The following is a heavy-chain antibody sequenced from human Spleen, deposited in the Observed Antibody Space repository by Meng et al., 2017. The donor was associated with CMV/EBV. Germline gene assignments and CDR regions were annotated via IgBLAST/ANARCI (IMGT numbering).Heavy chain of an antibody. CDR1: GYTFSSYS. CDR3: AKDIGPDWVSVSPDY. CDR2: ISGSGGST. V-gene: IGHV3-23*01. D-gene: IGHD3-9*01. Sequence: GGSLRLSCRASGYTFSSYSMSWVRQAPGKGLEWVSSISGSGGSTYSADSVKGRFTISRDTSKSTLYLQMNSLRADDTAVYYCAKDIGPDWVSVSPDYWGQGTLVTVSS. J-gene: IGHJ4*02.